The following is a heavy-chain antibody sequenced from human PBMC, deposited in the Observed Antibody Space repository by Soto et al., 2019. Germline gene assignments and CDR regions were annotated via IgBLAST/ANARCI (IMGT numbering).Heavy chain of an antibody. CDR3: ARVSTYDSSAPPRY. CDR1: GYTFTSYD. Sequence: ASVKVSCKASGYTFTSYDMHWVRQAPGQGLESMGIINPNVFITSDGQKFQGRVTMTRDTSTRKVYMELRSMRSEDTAVYYCARVSTYDSSAPPRYWGQGTMVTVSS. CDR2: INPNVFIT. J-gene: IGHJ4*02. V-gene: IGHV1-46*01. D-gene: IGHD3-22*01.